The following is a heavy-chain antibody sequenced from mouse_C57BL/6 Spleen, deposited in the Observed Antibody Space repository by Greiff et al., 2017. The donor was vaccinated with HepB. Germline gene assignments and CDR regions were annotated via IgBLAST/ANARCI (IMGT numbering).Heavy chain of an antibody. CDR3: ARTTVHYAMDY. D-gene: IGHD1-1*01. CDR2: ISYDGSN. J-gene: IGHJ4*01. Sequence: DVQLQESGPGLVKPSQSLPLTCSVTGYSITSGYYWNWIRQFPGNKLEWMGYISYDGSNNYNPSLKNRISITRDTSKNQFFLKLNSVTTEDTATYYCARTTVHYAMDYWGQGTSVTVSS. CDR1: GYSITSGYY. V-gene: IGHV3-6*01.